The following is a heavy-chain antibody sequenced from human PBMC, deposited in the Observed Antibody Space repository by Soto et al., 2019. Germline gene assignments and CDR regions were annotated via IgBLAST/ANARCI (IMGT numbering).Heavy chain of an antibody. CDR1: GGTFSIYA. CDR3: ADGGEWSFNFEY. J-gene: IGHJ4*02. Sequence: VQLVQSGAEVKKPGSSVKVSCKASGGTFSIYAMSWVRQAPGKGLEWVCGISGSGENTYYADSVKGRFTISRDNSKNTLYLQMNNLRVEDKAVYYCADGGEWSFNFEYWGQGTLVTVFS. D-gene: IGHD3-3*01. CDR2: ISGSGENT. V-gene: IGHV3-23*04.